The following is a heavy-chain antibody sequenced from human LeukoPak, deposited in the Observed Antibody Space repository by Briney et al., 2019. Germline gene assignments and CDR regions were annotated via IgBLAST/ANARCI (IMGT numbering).Heavy chain of an antibody. V-gene: IGHV3-23*01. D-gene: IGHD3-3*01. Sequence: PARSLRLSCAASGYTFSNYAMTCVRQAPGKGLEWVSAISGSDGSTYYTDFVTGRFTISRDNSKNTLYLQMSRLRTDDTAVYYCAKDGYDFWSAYQIDLWGQGTLVTVSS. CDR3: AKDGYDFWSAYQIDL. CDR2: ISGSDGST. CDR1: GYTFSNYA. J-gene: IGHJ5*02.